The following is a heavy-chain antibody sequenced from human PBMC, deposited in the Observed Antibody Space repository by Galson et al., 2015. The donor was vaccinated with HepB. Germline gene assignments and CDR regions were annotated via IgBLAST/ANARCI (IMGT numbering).Heavy chain of an antibody. V-gene: IGHV3-30*18. D-gene: IGHD6-19*01. Sequence: SLRLSCAASGFTFSRYGMDWVRQAPGKGLEWVAVISFDGSNKYYADPVKGRLTISRDNSKNTLYLQMNSLRAEDTAVYYCTKVKGDIAVAGPFDYWGQGTLVTVSS. J-gene: IGHJ4*02. CDR1: GFTFSRYG. CDR2: ISFDGSNK. CDR3: TKVKGDIAVAGPFDY.